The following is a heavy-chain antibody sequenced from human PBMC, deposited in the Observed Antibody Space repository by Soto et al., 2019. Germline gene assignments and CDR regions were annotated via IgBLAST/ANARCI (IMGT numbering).Heavy chain of an antibody. J-gene: IGHJ6*02. Sequence: GASVKVSCKASGYTFTSYSMHWVRQAPGQRLEWMGWINAGNGNTKYSQKFQGRVTITRDTSASTAYMELSSLRSEDTAVYYCARDLANRNGGIFVYYYSDGMDVWGQGAPVTVSS. CDR3: ARDLANRNGGIFVYYYSDGMDV. D-gene: IGHD3-3*01. V-gene: IGHV1-3*01. CDR1: GYTFTSYS. CDR2: INAGNGNT.